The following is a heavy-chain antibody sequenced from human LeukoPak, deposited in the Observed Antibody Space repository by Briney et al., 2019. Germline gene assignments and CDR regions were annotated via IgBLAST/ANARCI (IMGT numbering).Heavy chain of an antibody. J-gene: IGHJ6*04. V-gene: IGHV4-38-2*02. D-gene: IGHD3-3*01. CDR1: GYSISSGYY. CDR2: IYHSGST. Sequence: SETLSLTCAVSGYSISSGYYWGWIRQPPGKGLEWIGSIYHSGSTYYNPSLESRVTISVDTSKNQFSLKLSSVTAADTAVYYCARERNYDFWSGSQGPMDVWGKGTTVTVSS. CDR3: ARERNYDFWSGSQGPMDV.